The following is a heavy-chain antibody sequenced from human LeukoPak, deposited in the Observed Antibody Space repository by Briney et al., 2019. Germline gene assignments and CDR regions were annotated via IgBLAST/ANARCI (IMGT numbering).Heavy chain of an antibody. CDR1: GFTFNDYW. CDR2: IKYDGSVK. Sequence: GGSLRLSCEASGFTFNDYWMSWVRQAPGKGLEWVANIKYDGSVKNYGDSVRDRFTISRDNAKNTLYLQMNSLRAEDTAVYYCAKARTYSSGSHDYWGQGTLVTVSS. V-gene: IGHV3-7*03. J-gene: IGHJ4*02. CDR3: AKARTYSSGSHDY. D-gene: IGHD6-19*01.